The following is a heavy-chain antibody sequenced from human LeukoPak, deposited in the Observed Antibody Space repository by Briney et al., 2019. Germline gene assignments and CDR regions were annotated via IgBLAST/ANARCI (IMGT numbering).Heavy chain of an antibody. CDR1: GFTFSSYA. CDR3: GKHNRYYDYYFDY. V-gene: IGHV3-23*01. Sequence: PGGSLRLSCAASGFTFSSYAMSWVRQAPGKGLEWVSAISGSGGSTYYADSVKGRFTISRDNSKNTLYLQMNSLRAEDTAVYYCGKHNRYYDYYFDYWGQGTLVTVSS. CDR2: ISGSGGST. J-gene: IGHJ4*02. D-gene: IGHD1-14*01.